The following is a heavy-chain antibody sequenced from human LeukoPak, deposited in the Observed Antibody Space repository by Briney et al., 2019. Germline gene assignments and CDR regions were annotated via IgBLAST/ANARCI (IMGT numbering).Heavy chain of an antibody. Sequence: SGGSLRLSCAASGFTFSSYSMNWVRRAPGKGLEWVSLINEGASTTYYADSVKGRFTISRDNSQNTLYLQMSSLRAEDTAVCYCAKTYKYNYNGMDVWGQGTTVTVSS. CDR1: GFTFSSYS. D-gene: IGHD5-24*01. CDR3: AKTYKYNYNGMDV. V-gene: IGHV3-23*01. J-gene: IGHJ6*02. CDR2: INEGASTT.